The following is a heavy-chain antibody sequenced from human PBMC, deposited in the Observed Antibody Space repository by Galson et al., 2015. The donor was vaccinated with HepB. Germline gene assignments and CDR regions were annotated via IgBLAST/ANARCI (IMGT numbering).Heavy chain of an antibody. CDR1: GFTFSSYV. V-gene: IGHV3-64D*09. D-gene: IGHD2-8*02. CDR3: VKDRTGTFAFEY. J-gene: IGHJ4*02. CDR2: ISPNESDT. Sequence: SVKVSCAASGFTFSSYVMYWVRQAPGKGLECVSFISPNESDTSYADSVKGRFTVSRDNYKNMLYLQMSSLRPEDTAVYYCVKDRTGTFAFEYWGQGIMVTVSS.